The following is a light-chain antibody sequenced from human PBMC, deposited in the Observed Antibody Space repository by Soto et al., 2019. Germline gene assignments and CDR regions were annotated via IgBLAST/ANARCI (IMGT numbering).Light chain of an antibody. Sequence: QSALTQPASVSGSPGQSITISCTGTSSDVGGYNFVSWYQQHPGKAPKFMIYDVSARPSGVSSRFSGSKSGNTASLTISGLQAEDEADYYCSSYTSSSTFVFGPGTKVTVL. CDR2: DVS. CDR3: SSYTSSSTFV. V-gene: IGLV2-14*03. J-gene: IGLJ1*01. CDR1: SSDVGGYNF.